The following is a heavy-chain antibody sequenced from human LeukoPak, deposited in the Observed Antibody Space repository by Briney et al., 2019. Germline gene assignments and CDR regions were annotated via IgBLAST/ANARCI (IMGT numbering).Heavy chain of an antibody. D-gene: IGHD2-15*01. CDR1: GGSISSSNYY. V-gene: IGHV4-39*07. J-gene: IGHJ4*02. Sequence: ASETLSLTCTISGGSISSSNYYWVWIRQSPGKGLEWIGSIYYSGSTYYNLSLKSRVTISIETSKNQFSLKLNSVTAADTAVYYCARENIGYCSGGSCDSGGFDYWGQGTLVTVSS. CDR3: ARENIGYCSGGSCDSGGFDY. CDR2: IYYSGST.